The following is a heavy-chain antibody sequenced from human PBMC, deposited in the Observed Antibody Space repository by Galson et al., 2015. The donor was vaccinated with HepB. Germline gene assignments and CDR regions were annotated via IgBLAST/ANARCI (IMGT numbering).Heavy chain of an antibody. D-gene: IGHD3-16*02. CDR3: ARGKGGLYYDYVWGSYRLNWFDP. CDR1: GGSFSGYY. J-gene: IGHJ5*02. V-gene: IGHV4-34*01. Sequence: SETLSLTCAVYGGSFSGYYWSWIRQPPGKGLEWIGEINHSGSTNYNPSLKSRVTISVDTSKNQFSLKLSSVTAADTAVYYCARGKGGLYYDYVWGSYRLNWFDPWGQGTLVTVSS. CDR2: INHSGST.